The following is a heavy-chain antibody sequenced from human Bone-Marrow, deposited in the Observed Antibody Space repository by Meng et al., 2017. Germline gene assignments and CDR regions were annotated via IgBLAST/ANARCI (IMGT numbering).Heavy chain of an antibody. D-gene: IGHD1-1*01. CDR3: ARNNWNDVVTPFDY. V-gene: IGHV1-69*01. J-gene: IGHJ4*02. CDR2: IIPIFGTA. CDR1: GGTFSSYA. Sequence: QGQVVQSGAEVQKPGSSVKASCKASGGTFSSYAISWVRQAPGQGLEWMGGIIPIFGTANYAQKFQGRVTITADESTSTAYMELSSLRSEDTAVYYCARNNWNDVVTPFDYWGQGTLVTVSS.